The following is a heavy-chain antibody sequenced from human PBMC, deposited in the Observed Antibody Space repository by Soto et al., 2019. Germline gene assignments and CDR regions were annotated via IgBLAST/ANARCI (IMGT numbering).Heavy chain of an antibody. CDR1: GGTFRNYP. V-gene: IGHV1-69*02. CDR3: ARGPLVVLNYFES. Sequence: QVQLVQSGTEVKKPGSSVKVSCKASGGTFRNYPINWVRQAPGQGLEWMGSIFPLTDIPDYAQNFQARLTXXXEXXTRTAYMELSSLTSDDTAMYFCARGPLVVLNYFESWGQGTLVTVSS. CDR2: IFPLTDIP. J-gene: IGHJ4*02.